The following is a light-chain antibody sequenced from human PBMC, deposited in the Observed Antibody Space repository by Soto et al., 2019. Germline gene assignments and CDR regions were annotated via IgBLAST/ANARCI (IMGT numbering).Light chain of an antibody. J-gene: IGKJ4*01. CDR3: QQYNNWRGT. Sequence: EIVMTQSPATLSVSPGERATLSCRASQSVSSNLAWYQQKPGQAPRLLIYGASTRATGIPARFSGSGSGTEFTLTISSLQSEDFAVYYCQQYNNWRGTFGGGTKVDI. V-gene: IGKV3-15*01. CDR1: QSVSSN. CDR2: GAS.